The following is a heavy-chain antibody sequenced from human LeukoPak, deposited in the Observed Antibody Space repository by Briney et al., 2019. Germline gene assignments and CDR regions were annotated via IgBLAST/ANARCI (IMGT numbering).Heavy chain of an antibody. Sequence: SETLSLTCTVSGGSISSYYWSWIRQPPGKGLEWIGYIYYSGSTNYNPSLKSRVTISVDTSKNQFSLKLSSVTAADTAVYYCASSPWFRDFWSGYKYYYYGMDVWGQGTTVTVSS. CDR3: ASSPWFRDFWSGYKYYYYGMDV. V-gene: IGHV4-59*08. J-gene: IGHJ6*02. D-gene: IGHD3-3*01. CDR2: IYYSGST. CDR1: GGSISSYY.